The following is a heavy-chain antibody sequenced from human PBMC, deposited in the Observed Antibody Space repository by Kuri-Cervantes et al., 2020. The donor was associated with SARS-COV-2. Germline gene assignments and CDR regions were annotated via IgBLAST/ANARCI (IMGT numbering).Heavy chain of an antibody. CDR1: GFTFSSYS. CDR3: ARVEVVVVPAATHYYYYYMDV. D-gene: IGHD2-2*01. J-gene: IGHJ6*03. Sequence: GGSLRLSCAASGFTFSSYSMNWVRQAPGKGLEWVSSISSSSSYIYYADSVKDRFTISRDNTKNSLYLQMNSLSAEDTAVYYCARVEVVVVPAATHYYYYYMDVWGKGTTVTVSS. CDR2: ISSSSSYI. V-gene: IGHV3-21*01.